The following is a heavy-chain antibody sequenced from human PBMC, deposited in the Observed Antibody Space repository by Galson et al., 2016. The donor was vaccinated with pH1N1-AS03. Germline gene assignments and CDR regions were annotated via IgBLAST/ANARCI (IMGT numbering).Heavy chain of an antibody. CDR1: AYIFGNYW. V-gene: IGHV5-51*01. D-gene: IGHD3-9*01. CDR2: MYPANPDI. J-gene: IGHJ5*01. CDR3: ARRVSLTGREFDS. Sequence: QSGAEVKKPGESLKISCRASAYIFGNYWFAWVRQMPGKGLEWRGIMYPANPDIRYSPSFQGQVPISADTSINTVFLEWNSLRASDTAIYYCARRVSLTGREFDSWGRGTQVTVSS.